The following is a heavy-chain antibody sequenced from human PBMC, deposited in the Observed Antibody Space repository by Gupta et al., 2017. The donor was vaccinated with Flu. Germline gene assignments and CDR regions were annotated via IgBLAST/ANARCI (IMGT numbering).Heavy chain of an antibody. D-gene: IGHD2-2*01. V-gene: IGHV7-4-1*02. J-gene: IGHJ4*02. CDR1: GYIFTNYA. CDR3: ARDWGYCTSTSCNREFDY. CDR2: INTNTKIP. Sequence: QVQLVHSGSELRKPGTSVKVSCKASGYIFTNYAMNWVRQAPGQGLEWMGWINTNTKIPTYAQGFTGRFVFSVDTSVSTAYLQISSLKPEDTAVYYCARDWGYCTSTSCNREFDYWGQGTLVTVSS.